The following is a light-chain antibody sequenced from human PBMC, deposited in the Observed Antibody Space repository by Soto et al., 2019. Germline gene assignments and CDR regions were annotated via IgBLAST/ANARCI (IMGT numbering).Light chain of an antibody. CDR3: QQCVKYTVT. CDR1: QSISSW. J-gene: IGKJ1*01. CDR2: DAS. Sequence: IQKHQSPSTLSQSVGDSDTITCRASQSISSWLAWYQQKPGKAPKILIYDASSLESGVPSRFSGSGSGTEFNLTISSLQTDDFATYVCQQCVKYTVTFGQGTKVDIK. V-gene: IGKV1-5*01.